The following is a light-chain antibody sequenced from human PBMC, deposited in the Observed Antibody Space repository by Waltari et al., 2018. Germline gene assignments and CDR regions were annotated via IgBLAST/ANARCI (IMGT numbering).Light chain of an antibody. V-gene: IGLV2-8*01. Sequence: QSALTQPPSASGSPGQSVTISCPGTASDVGGYRYVPWCQQHPGKAPKPIIFYVRKRPSGVPDRFSGSKSGNTASLTVSGLQAEDEADYYCSSYAGSNNYVFGTGTKVTVL. CDR3: SSYAGSNNYV. J-gene: IGLJ1*01. CDR2: YVR. CDR1: ASDVGGYRY.